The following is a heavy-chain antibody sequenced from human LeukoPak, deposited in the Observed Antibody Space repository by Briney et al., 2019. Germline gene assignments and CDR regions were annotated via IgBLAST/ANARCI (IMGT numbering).Heavy chain of an antibody. D-gene: IGHD3-10*01. J-gene: IGHJ4*02. V-gene: IGHV3-30-3*01. Sequence: PGGSLRLSCVASGFTFHNFAMHWVRQAPGKGQEWVASMSYDGSDIAYADSVKGRFTISRDNSKNTLYLQLNSLRREDTAVYYCARDSPRPLMVRGALDYWGQGTLVTVSS. CDR1: GFTFHNFA. CDR2: MSYDGSDI. CDR3: ARDSPRPLMVRGALDY.